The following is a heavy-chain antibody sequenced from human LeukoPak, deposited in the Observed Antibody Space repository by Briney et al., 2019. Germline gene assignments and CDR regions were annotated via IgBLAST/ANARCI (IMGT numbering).Heavy chain of an antibody. CDR3: ARSGAPIDY. CDR1: GFTFSSYW. CDR2: IKRDGSEK. V-gene: IGHV3-7*01. J-gene: IGHJ4*02. Sequence: GGSLRLSCAASGFTFSSYWMSWVRQTPGKGLEWVANIKRDGSEKYYVDSVKGRFTIPRDNAKNSLYLQMNSLRAEDTAVYYCARSGAPIDYWGQGTLVTVSS.